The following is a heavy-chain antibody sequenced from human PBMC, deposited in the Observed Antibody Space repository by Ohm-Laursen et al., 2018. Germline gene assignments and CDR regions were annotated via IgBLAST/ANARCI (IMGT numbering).Heavy chain of an antibody. D-gene: IGHD3-9*01. J-gene: IGHJ4*02. Sequence: SVTLSLIRTVSGGFISSYYWSWIRQPPGKGLVWIGYIYYSGSTNYNPSLQSRVNISVDTSRNQFSLRLNSVTAADTAVYYCARESLLTGYHFLDYWGQGALVTVSS. CDR2: IYYSGST. CDR1: GGFISSYY. V-gene: IGHV4-59*01. CDR3: ARESLLTGYHFLDY.